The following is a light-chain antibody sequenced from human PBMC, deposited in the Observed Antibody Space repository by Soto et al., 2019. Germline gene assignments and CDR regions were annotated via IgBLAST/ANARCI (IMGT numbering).Light chain of an antibody. J-gene: IGKJ1*01. CDR3: QQYGSSPQA. CDR2: DAS. CDR1: QSVSSSY. Sequence: EIVLTQSPGTLCLSPGERATLSCRASQSVSSSYLAWYQQKPGQAPRLLIYDASSRATGIPDRFSGSGSGTDFTLTISTLEPEDFAVYYCQQYGSSPQAFGQGTKVDI. V-gene: IGKV3-20*01.